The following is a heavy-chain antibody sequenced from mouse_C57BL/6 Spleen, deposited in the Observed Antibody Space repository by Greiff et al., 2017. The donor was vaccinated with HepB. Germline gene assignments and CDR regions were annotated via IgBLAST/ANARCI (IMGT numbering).Heavy chain of an antibody. D-gene: IGHD1-1*01. CDR1: GFTFSSYT. J-gene: IGHJ3*01. Sequence: EVQRVESGGGLVKPGGSLKLSCAASGFTFSSYTMSWVRQTPEKRLEWVATISGGGGNTYYPDSVKGRFTISRDNAKNTLYLQMSSLRSEDTALYYCARQGYYGSSLAYWGQGTLVTVSA. CDR2: ISGGGGNT. CDR3: ARQGYYGSSLAY. V-gene: IGHV5-9*01.